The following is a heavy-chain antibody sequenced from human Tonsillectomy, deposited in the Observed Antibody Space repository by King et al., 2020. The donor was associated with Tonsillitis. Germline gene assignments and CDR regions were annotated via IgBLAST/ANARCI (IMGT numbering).Heavy chain of an antibody. V-gene: IGHV3-7*01. D-gene: IGHD6-19*01. CDR3: VKDGEDGGWFPFDH. CDR1: GFTFSRYW. CDR2: IKQDGSKK. J-gene: IGHJ4*02. Sequence: EVQLVESGGDLVQPGGSLRLSCAASGFTFSRYWMNWVRQAPGKGLEGVADIKQDGSKKYYVDSVKGRFTISRVNAKNSLYLQMNRLRAEDTAVYYCVKDGEDGGWFPFDHWGEGTLVTVSS.